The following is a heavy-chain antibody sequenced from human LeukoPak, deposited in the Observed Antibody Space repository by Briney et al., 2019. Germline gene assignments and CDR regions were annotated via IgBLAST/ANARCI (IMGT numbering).Heavy chain of an antibody. CDR3: ARGGGTPTTVVTPFDY. Sequence: SETLSLTCAVSGGSISSSNWWSWVRQPPGKGLEWIGEIYHSGSTNYNPSLKSRVTISVDKSRNQFSLKLHSVTAADTAVYFCARGGGTPTTVVTPFDYWGQGTLVTVSA. CDR2: IYHSGST. D-gene: IGHD4-23*01. V-gene: IGHV4-4*02. J-gene: IGHJ4*02. CDR1: GGSISSSNW.